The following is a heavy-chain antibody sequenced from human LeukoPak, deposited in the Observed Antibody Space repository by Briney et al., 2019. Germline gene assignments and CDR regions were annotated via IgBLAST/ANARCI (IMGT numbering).Heavy chain of an antibody. CDR3: ASPGYCSGSSCYSGYFQH. V-gene: IGHV3-53*01. D-gene: IGHD2-15*01. CDR1: GFTFSSYS. Sequence: GGSLRLSCAASGFTFSSYSMNWVRQAPGKGLEWVSVVYYDGSTYYADSVRGRFTISRDSSKNTLYLQMNSLRGEDTAVYYCASPGYCSGSSCYSGYFQHWGQGTLVTVSS. CDR2: VYYDGST. J-gene: IGHJ1*01.